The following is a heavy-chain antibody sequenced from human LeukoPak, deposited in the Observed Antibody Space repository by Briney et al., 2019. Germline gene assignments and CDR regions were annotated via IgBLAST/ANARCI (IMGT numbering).Heavy chain of an antibody. CDR2: IIPIFGTA. V-gene: IGHV1-69*13. CDR3: AFGSYGYNFFFDY. D-gene: IGHD5-18*01. Sequence: SVKVSCKASGGTFSSYAISWVRQAPGQGLKWMGGIIPIFGTANYAQKFQGRVTITADESTSTAYMELSSLRSEDTAVYYCAFGSYGYNFFFDYWGQGTLVTVSS. CDR1: GGTFSSYA. J-gene: IGHJ4*02.